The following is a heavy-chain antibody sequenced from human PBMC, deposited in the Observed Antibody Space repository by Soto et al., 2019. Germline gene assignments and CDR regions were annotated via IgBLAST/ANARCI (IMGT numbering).Heavy chain of an antibody. J-gene: IGHJ4*02. D-gene: IGHD3-9*01. Sequence: GGSLRLSCAASGFTFSSYSMNWVRQAPGKGLEWVSSISSSSSYIYYEDSVKGRFTISRDNAKSALYLQMNSLRAEDAAVYYCASDMTGPKDYWGQGTLVTVSS. CDR3: ASDMTGPKDY. CDR1: GFTFSSYS. V-gene: IGHV3-21*01. CDR2: ISSSSSYI.